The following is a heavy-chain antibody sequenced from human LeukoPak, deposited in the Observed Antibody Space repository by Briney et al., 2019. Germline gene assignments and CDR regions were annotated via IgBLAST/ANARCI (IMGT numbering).Heavy chain of an antibody. Sequence: GGSLRLSCAASGFTFSSYSMNWVRQAPGKGLEWVSSISRSSAYIYYADSVKGRFTISRDDAKNSLYLRMNSLRAEDTAVYYCAKDTTGGYDEYYYYYLDVWGKGTTVTVSS. CDR2: ISRSSAYI. CDR1: GFTFSSYS. D-gene: IGHD5-12*01. CDR3: AKDTTGGYDEYYYYYLDV. J-gene: IGHJ6*03. V-gene: IGHV3-21*01.